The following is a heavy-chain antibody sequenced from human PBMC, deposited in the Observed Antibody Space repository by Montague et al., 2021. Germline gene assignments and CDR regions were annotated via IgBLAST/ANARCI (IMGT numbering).Heavy chain of an antibody. J-gene: IGHJ4*02. CDR1: GFTFIDYY. D-gene: IGHD6-13*01. CDR3: ARGIVGTSWYETLDY. V-gene: IGHV3-11*01. CDR2: ISSSGATI. Sequence: SLRLSCAASGFTFIDYYMSRIRQAPGKGLEWVSYISSSGATIYYADSVKGRFTISRDNAKNSLYLQMNSLRAEDTAVYYCARGIVGTSWYETLDYWGQGTLVTVSS.